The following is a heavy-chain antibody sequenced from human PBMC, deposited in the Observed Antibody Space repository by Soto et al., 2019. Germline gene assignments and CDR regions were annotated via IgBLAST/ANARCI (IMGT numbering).Heavy chain of an antibody. CDR1: GGSISSGGYS. CDR3: ARGQGVADHH. CDR2: IYHSGST. V-gene: IGHV4-30-2*01. Sequence: QLQLQESGSGLVKPSQTLSLTCAVSGGSISSGGYSWGWIRQPPGKGLEWIGYIYHSGSTYYNPSLKIRVTIAVDRTKNQFSLKMSSVTAADTAVYYCARGQGVADHHWGQGTLVTVSS. D-gene: IGHD2-15*01. J-gene: IGHJ5*02.